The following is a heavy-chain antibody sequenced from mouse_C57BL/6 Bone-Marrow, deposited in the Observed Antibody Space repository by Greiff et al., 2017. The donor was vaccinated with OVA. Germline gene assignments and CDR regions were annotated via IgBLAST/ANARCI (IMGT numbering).Heavy chain of an antibody. CDR2: IYPGDGDT. CDR1: GYAFSSSW. V-gene: IGHV1-82*01. Sequence: QVQLQQSGPELVKPGASVKISCKASGYAFSSSWMNWVKQRPGKGLEWIGRIYPGDGDTNYNGKFKGKATLTADKSSSTAYMQLSSLTSEDSAVYFCARFPYYYGSSYRFYYAMDYWGQGTSVTVSS. D-gene: IGHD1-1*01. CDR3: ARFPYYYGSSYRFYYAMDY. J-gene: IGHJ4*01.